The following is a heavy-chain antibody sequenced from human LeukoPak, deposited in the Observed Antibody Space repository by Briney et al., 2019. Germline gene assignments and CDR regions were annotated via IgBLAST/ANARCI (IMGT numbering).Heavy chain of an antibody. CDR2: IYYSGST. D-gene: IGHD6-19*01. CDR1: GGSISSYY. J-gene: IGHJ6*02. CDR3: ARCKGGWSDHYYGLDV. V-gene: IGHV4-59*08. Sequence: SETLSLTCTVSGGSISSYYWSWIRQPPGKGLEWIGYIYYSGSTNYNPSLKSRVTISVDTSKNQFSLKLSSVTAADTAVYYCARCKGGWSDHYYGLDVWGQGTTVTVSS.